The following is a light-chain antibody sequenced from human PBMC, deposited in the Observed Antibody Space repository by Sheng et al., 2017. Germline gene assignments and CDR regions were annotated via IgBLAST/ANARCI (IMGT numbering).Light chain of an antibody. J-gene: IGKJ5*01. CDR3: QQYGSSPIT. Sequence: EIVLTQSPGTLSLSPGDRATLSCRASQTITSNYLAWYQQRPGQAPRLLIYEAAIRATGIPDRFSAGGSGTDFTLTISRLEPEDLAVYYCQQYGSSPITFGQGTRLEIK. CDR2: EAA. V-gene: IGKV3-20*01. CDR1: QTITSNY.